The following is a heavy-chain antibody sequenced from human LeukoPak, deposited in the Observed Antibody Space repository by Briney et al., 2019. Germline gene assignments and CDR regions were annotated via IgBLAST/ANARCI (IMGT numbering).Heavy chain of an antibody. CDR1: GGSISSSTYY. D-gene: IGHD6-13*01. Sequence: SETLSLTCTVSGGSISSSTYYWGWIRQPPGKGLEWIGTIHYSGNTYYNPFLKSRVTISVDTSRNQFSLKLNSVTAADTAVYYCARRGEGYSSTSYFFDYWGQGTLVTVSS. CDR2: IHYSGNT. CDR3: ARRGEGYSSTSYFFDY. J-gene: IGHJ4*02. V-gene: IGHV4-39*01.